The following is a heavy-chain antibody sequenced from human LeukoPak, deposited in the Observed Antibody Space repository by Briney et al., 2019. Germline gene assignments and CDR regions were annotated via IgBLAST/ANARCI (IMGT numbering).Heavy chain of an antibody. Sequence: VASVKVSCKASGGTFSSYAISWVRQAPGQGLEWMGGIIPIFGTANYAQKFQGRVTITADESTSTAYMELSSLRSEDTAVYYCARGSPWLVPPFDYWGQGTLVTVSS. CDR2: IIPIFGTA. J-gene: IGHJ4*02. V-gene: IGHV1-69*13. CDR3: ARGSPWLVPPFDY. CDR1: GGTFSSYA. D-gene: IGHD6-19*01.